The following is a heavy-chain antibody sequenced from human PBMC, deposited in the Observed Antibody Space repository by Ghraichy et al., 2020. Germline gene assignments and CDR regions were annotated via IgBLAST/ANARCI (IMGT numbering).Heavy chain of an antibody. CDR3: ANAANYYDSSGYDFDTNWFAP. CDR2: ISGSGGST. CDR1: GFTFSSFA. D-gene: IGHD3-22*01. J-gene: IGHJ5*02. V-gene: IGHV3-23*01. Sequence: GSLRLSCAASGFTFSSFAMSWVRQAPGKGLEWVSTISGSGGSTYYAESVKGRFTISRDNSKNTLYLQMNSLRAEDTAVYFCANAANYYDSSGYDFDTNWFAPWGQGTLVTVSS.